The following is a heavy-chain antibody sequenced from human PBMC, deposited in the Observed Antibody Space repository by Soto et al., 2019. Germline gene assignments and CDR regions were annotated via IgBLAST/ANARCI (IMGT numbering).Heavy chain of an antibody. CDR3: TRQGVAAGTDY. V-gene: IGHV3-73*01. CDR1: GFIFSGSA. J-gene: IGHJ4*02. D-gene: IGHD6-13*01. Sequence: PGGSLRLSCAASGFIFSGSAIHWVRQASGKGLEWLGRIRNKANSHATVYAASVKGRFTISRDDSNNTAYLQMNSLKTEDTAVYYCTRQGVAAGTDYWGQGTLVTVSS. CDR2: IRNKANSHAT.